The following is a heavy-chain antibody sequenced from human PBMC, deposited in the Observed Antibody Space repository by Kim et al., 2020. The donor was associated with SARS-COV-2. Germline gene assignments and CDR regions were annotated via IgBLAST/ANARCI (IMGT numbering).Heavy chain of an antibody. V-gene: IGHV3-74*01. D-gene: IGHD1-26*01. Sequence: GGSLRLSCAASGFTFSGYCMHWVRQPPGKGLVWVSRISGDGRNIFYADSVKGRFTISRDNAKNTLFLQMNSLRAEDTAIYYCATGQSRSEPTTIDYWGQG. CDR2: ISGDGRNI. CDR3: ATGQSRSEPTTIDY. CDR1: GFTFSGYC. J-gene: IGHJ4*02.